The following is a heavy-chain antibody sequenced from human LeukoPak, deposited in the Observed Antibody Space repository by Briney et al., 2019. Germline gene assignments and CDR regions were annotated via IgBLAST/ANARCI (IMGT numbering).Heavy chain of an antibody. J-gene: IGHJ4*02. D-gene: IGHD6-19*01. V-gene: IGHV4-59*01. CDR1: GGSISSYY. CDR2: SYYSGST. CDR3: ARGPSAWAGYFDY. Sequence: SETLSLTCTVSGGSISSYYWSWIRQPPGKGLEWLGYSYYSGSTNYNPSLKSRVTISVDTSKNQFSLKLTSVTAADTAVYYCARGPSAWAGYFDYWGQGSLVTVSS.